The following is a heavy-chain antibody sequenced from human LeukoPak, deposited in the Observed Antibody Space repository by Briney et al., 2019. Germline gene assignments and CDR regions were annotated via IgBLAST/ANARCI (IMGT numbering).Heavy chain of an antibody. CDR3: ARDTLVVYPDAFDI. CDR1: GFTFSRYA. D-gene: IGHD2-8*02. J-gene: IGHJ3*02. CDR2: ISYDENNE. V-gene: IGHV3-30-3*01. Sequence: GGSLRLSCAASGFTFSRYAMHWVRQAPGKGLEWVAAISYDENNENYADSVKGRFTISRDNAKNSLYLQMNSLRDEDTAVYYCARDTLVVYPDAFDIWGQGTMVTVSS.